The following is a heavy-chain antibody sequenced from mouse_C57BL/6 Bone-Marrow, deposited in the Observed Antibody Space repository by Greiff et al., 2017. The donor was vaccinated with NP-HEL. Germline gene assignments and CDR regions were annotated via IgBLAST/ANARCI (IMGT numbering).Heavy chain of an antibody. V-gene: IGHV1-5*01. J-gene: IGHJ2*01. CDR3: ARYPTVVEGNYFDY. D-gene: IGHD1-1*01. CDR1: GYTFTSYW. CDR2: IYPGNSDT. Sequence: VQLQQSGTVLARPGASVKMSCKTSGYTFTSYWMHWVKQRPGQGLEWIGDIYPGNSDTSDNQKFKGKAKLTAVTSASTAYMELSSLTNEDSAVYYCARYPTVVEGNYFDYWGNGTTLTVSS.